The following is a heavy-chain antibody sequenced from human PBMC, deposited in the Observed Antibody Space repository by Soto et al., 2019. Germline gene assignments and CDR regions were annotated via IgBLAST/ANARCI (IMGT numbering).Heavy chain of an antibody. J-gene: IGHJ2*01. D-gene: IGHD6-13*01. V-gene: IGHV3-23*01. CDR3: AKVTGYSSRDWYFDL. Sequence: GESLKISCAASGFTFSSYAMSWVRQAPGKGLEWVSAISGSGGSTYYADSVKGRFTISRDNSKNTLYLQMNSLRAEDTAVYYCAKVTGYSSRDWYFDLWGRGTLVTVSS. CDR2: ISGSGGST. CDR1: GFTFSSYA.